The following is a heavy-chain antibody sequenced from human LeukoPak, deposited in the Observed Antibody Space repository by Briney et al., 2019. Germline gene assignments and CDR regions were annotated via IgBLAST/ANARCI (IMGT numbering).Heavy chain of an antibody. V-gene: IGHV3-7*03. CDR2: INQDGSAK. D-gene: IGHD3-22*01. Sequence: GGSLRLSCEASGLTLSGYWMSWVRQAPGKGLEWVANINQDGSAKYYVDSVKGRFTISRDNAKNSLYLQMNSLRAEDTAVYFCAKRGVVIRVILVGFHKEAYYFDSWGQGALVTVSS. J-gene: IGHJ4*02. CDR3: AKRGVVIRVILVGFHKEAYYFDS. CDR1: GLTLSGYW.